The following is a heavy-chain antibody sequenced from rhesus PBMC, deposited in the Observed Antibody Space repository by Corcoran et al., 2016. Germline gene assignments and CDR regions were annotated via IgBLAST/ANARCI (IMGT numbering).Heavy chain of an antibody. CDR2: ISSDGSST. Sequence: EVQLVESGGGLVQPGGSLRLSCAASGFTFSSYWMYWVRQAPGKGLEWVSGISSDGSSTSYADSVKGRFTCSRENAKNSLYLQMNRLRAEDTAVYYCARGGWSDYGYWGQGVLVTVSS. CDR1: GFTFSSYW. J-gene: IGHJ4*01. CDR3: ARGGWSDYGY. D-gene: IGHD3-22*01. V-gene: IGHV3-119*01.